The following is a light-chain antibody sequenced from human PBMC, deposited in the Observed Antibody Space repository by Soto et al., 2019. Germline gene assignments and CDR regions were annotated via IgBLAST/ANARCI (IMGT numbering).Light chain of an antibody. CDR1: SSEVGSYNR. CDR2: EVS. CDR3: RSYTSSNTFVV. J-gene: IGLJ2*01. Sequence: QSALTQPPSVSGSPGQSVTISCTGTSSEVGSYNRVSWYQHPPGTAPKLMISEVSNRPSGVPDRFSGPKSDNTASLTISGLQAEDEADYYCRSYTSSNTFVVFGGGTTLTVL. V-gene: IGLV2-18*02.